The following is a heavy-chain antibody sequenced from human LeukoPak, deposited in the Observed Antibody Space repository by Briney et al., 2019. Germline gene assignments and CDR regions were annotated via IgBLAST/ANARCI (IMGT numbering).Heavy chain of an antibody. CDR3: AREAGYYYDSSGYYPFGAFDI. V-gene: IGHV3-7*01. D-gene: IGHD3-22*01. Sequence: GGSLRLSCAASGFTFSSYWMSWVRQAPGKGLEWVANIKQDGSEKYYVDSVKGRFTISRDNAKNSLYLQMNSLRAEDTAVYYCAREAGYYYDSSGYYPFGAFDIWGQGTMVTVSS. J-gene: IGHJ3*02. CDR1: GFTFSSYW. CDR2: IKQDGSEK.